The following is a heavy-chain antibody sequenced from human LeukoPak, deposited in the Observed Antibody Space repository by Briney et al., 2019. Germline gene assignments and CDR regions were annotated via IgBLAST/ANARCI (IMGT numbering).Heavy chain of an antibody. CDR1: GFTFSSYA. V-gene: IGHV3-23*01. CDR3: AKGVPYYDFWSGYPGHAFDI. D-gene: IGHD3-3*01. CDR2: ISGSGGST. Sequence: GGSLRLSCAASGFTFSSYAMSWVRQAPGKGLEWVSAISGSGGSTYYADSVKGRFTISRDNSKNTLYLQMNSLRAEDTAVYYCAKGVPYYDFWSGYPGHAFDIWGQGTMVTVSS. J-gene: IGHJ3*02.